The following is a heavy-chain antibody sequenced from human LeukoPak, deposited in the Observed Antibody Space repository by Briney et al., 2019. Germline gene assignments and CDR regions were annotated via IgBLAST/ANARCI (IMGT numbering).Heavy chain of an antibody. Sequence: SETLSLTCAVYCYSIISGYYWGWIRQPPGKGLEWIGSIYHSGSTYYNPSLKSRVTISVDTSKNQFSLKLSSVTAADTAVYYCARDGSYDSLYWGQGTLVTVSS. J-gene: IGHJ4*02. V-gene: IGHV4-38-2*02. CDR3: ARDGSYDSLY. CDR2: IYHSGST. CDR1: CYSIISGYY. D-gene: IGHD3-22*01.